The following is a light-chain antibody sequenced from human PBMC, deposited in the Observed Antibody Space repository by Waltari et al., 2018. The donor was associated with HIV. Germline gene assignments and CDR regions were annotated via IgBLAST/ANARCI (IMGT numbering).Light chain of an antibody. V-gene: IGKV1-16*02. CDR1: QGISNY. Sequence: DIQMTKSPSSLSASVGDRVNIACRASQGISNYLAWFQQQPGKAPKSLIYASSSLQSGVPSKFRGSGSWTDFTLTISRLPPEDFATYYCQQYDSYPPTFGGGTKVEIK. CDR3: QQYDSYPPT. J-gene: IGKJ4*01. CDR2: ASS.